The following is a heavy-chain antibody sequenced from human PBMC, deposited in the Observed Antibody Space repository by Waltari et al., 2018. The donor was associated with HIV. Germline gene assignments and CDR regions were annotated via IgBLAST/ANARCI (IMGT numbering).Heavy chain of an antibody. J-gene: IGHJ4*02. CDR1: GFTFSASA. D-gene: IGHD3-16*01. V-gene: IGHV3-73*02. CDR3: TRALAY. Sequence: EVQLVESGGGLVQPGGSLRVSCAASGFTFSASAIHWVRQASGTGLKWGGRIRSRGNRYATAYGASVKGRFTVSRDDSKNTAYLQMNNLKTEDTAVYYCTRALAYWGQGTLVTVSP. CDR2: IRSRGNRYAT.